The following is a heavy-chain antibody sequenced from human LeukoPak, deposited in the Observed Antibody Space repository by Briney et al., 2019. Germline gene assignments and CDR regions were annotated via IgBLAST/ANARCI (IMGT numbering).Heavy chain of an antibody. J-gene: IGHJ5*02. CDR3: ARGRDSSGYYIAGFDP. CDR2: INPNSGGT. CDR1: GYTFTGYY. V-gene: IGHV1-2*06. D-gene: IGHD3-22*01. Sequence: ASVKVSCKASGYTFTGYYMHWVRQAPGQGLEWMGRINPNSGGTNYAQKFQGRVTMTRDTSISTAYMELSRLRSDDTAVYYCARGRDSSGYYIAGFDPWGQGTLVTVSS.